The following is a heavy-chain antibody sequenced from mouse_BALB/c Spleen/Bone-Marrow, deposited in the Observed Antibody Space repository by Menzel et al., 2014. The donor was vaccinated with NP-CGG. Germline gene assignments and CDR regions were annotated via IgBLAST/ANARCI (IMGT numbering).Heavy chain of an antibody. CDR3: SRHHRFAYYFDY. Sequence: VQIQQSGSVVVRPGASVKLSCKASGYTFTNSWIHWAKQRPGHGPEWIGEIHPNSGNSNYNEIFKGKARLTVDSSSSTAYVDLSSLTSEDSAVYYCSRHHRFAYYFDYWGQGTTLTVSP. V-gene: IGHV1S130*01. J-gene: IGHJ2*01. CDR1: GYTFTNSW. D-gene: IGHD3-1*01. CDR2: IHPNSGNS.